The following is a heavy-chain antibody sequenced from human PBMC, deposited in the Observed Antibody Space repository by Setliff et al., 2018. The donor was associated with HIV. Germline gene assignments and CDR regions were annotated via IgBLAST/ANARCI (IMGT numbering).Heavy chain of an antibody. CDR2: IYYSGST. CDR3: ASRRGIEFYFDI. V-gene: IGHV4-39*01. Sequence: KPSETLSLTCTVSGGSISNSRYYWSWIRQPPGKGLEWIGSIYYSGSTYYNPSLKSRVTISVDTSKNQFSLNLTSVTATDTGVYYCASRRGIEFYFDIWGQGTPVTVSS. CDR1: GGSISNSRYY. J-gene: IGHJ4*02. D-gene: IGHD3-10*01.